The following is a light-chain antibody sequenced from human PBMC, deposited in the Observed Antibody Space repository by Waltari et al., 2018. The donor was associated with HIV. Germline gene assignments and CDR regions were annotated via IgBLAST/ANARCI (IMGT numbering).Light chain of an antibody. CDR3: CSYGGDDTLV. V-gene: IGLV2-23*01. Sequence: QSALTQPASVSGSLGQSITISCPGASTHVGSYSLFSWYQNRPGQAPTLIIYDDSKRPLGISSRFSGSKSGNTASLTISGLQSEDEADYYCCSYGGDDTLVFGGGTKVTAL. J-gene: IGLJ3*02. CDR2: DDS. CDR1: STHVGSYSL.